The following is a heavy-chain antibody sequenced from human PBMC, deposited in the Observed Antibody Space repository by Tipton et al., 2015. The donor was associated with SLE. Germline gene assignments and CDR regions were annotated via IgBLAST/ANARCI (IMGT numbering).Heavy chain of an antibody. CDR2: IYYSGST. V-gene: IGHV4-31*03. Sequence: TLSLTCTVSGGSISSGGYYWSWIRQHPGKGLEWIGYIYYSGSTYYNPSLKSRVTISVDTSKNQFSLKLSPVTAADTAVYYCATPSRGARGHLDYWGQGTLVTVSS. CDR1: GGSISSGGYY. D-gene: IGHD3-10*01. CDR3: ATPSRGARGHLDY. J-gene: IGHJ4*02.